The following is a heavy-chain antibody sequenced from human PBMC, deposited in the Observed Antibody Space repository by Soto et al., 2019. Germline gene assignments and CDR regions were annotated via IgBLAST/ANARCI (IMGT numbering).Heavy chain of an antibody. J-gene: IGHJ6*02. CDR3: ARETYYFGSGTYDDCMDV. Sequence: VQLVQSGSEVKKPGASVKVSCKASGFTFTSYGISWVRQAPGQGLEGMAWISIYNDNTKYAQKFQGRITMTTDTSTSTAYMELRSLRSDDTAVYYCARETYYFGSGTYDDCMDVWGQGTTVTVSS. D-gene: IGHD3-10*01. CDR2: ISIYNDNT. V-gene: IGHV1-18*04. CDR1: GFTFTSYG.